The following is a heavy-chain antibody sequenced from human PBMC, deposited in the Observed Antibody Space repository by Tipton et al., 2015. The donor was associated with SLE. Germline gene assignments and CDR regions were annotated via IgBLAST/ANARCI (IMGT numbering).Heavy chain of an antibody. Sequence: TLSLTCTVSGGSISSGGYYWSWIRQHPGKGLEWIGYIYYSGSTYYNPSLKSRVTISVDTSKNQFSLKLSSVTAADTAVYYCAREKPGYYYYYMDVWGKGTTVTVSS. J-gene: IGHJ6*03. V-gene: IGHV4-31*03. CDR3: AREKPGYYYYYMDV. CDR1: GGSISSGGYY. CDR2: IYYSGST.